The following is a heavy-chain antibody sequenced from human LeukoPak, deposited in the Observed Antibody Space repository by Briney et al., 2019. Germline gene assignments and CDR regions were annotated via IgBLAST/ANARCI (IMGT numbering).Heavy chain of an antibody. Sequence: PGGSLRLSCAASEFSVGSNYMTWVRQAPGKGLEWVSLIYSGGSTYYADSVKGRFTISRDNSKNTLYLQMNSLRAEDTAVYYCARDLGSSWSNYYYYMDVWGKGTTVTVSS. J-gene: IGHJ6*03. CDR1: EFSVGSNY. CDR2: IYSGGST. CDR3: ARDLGSSWSNYYYYMDV. D-gene: IGHD6-13*01. V-gene: IGHV3-66*01.